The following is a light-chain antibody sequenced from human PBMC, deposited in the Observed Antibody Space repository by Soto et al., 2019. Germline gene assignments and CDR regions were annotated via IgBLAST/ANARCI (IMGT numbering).Light chain of an antibody. CDR1: QSVSIH. CDR3: QQYSNWPPIT. V-gene: IGKV3-15*01. J-gene: IGKJ5*01. Sequence: ETVLTQSPVTLSVSLGERATPSCRASQSVSIHLAWYQQKPGQAPRLLIYDAATRATGGLARCSGSGSGAEFTLPIISLQSADFAVYYCQQYSNWPPITFGQGTRLEIK. CDR2: DAA.